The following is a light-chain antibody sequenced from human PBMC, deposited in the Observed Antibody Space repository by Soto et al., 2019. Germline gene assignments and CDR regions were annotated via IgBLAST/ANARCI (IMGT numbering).Light chain of an antibody. CDR3: QQYGRSLPIT. CDR2: GAS. V-gene: IGKV3-20*01. CDR1: QSVNSNY. Sequence: EIVMTQSPATLSVSPGERATLSCRASQSVNSNYLAWYQQKPGQAPRLLIYGASSRATGIPGRFSGSGSGTDFTLTISRLEPEDFAAYYCQQYGRSLPITFGQGTRLEIK. J-gene: IGKJ5*01.